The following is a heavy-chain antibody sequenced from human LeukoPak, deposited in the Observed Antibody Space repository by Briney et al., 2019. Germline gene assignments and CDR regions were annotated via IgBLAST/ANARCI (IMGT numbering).Heavy chain of an antibody. Sequence: ASVKVSCKASGYTFTGYYMHWVRQAPGQGVEGMGWINPNSGGTHYAQKFQGRVTMTRDTSINTAYMELSRLRSDDTAVYYCARDARISRFLEWSLAGTAWFDPWGQGTLVTVSS. CDR1: GYTFTGYY. J-gene: IGHJ5*02. CDR3: ARDARISRFLEWSLAGTAWFDP. CDR2: INPNSGGT. V-gene: IGHV1-2*02. D-gene: IGHD3-3*01.